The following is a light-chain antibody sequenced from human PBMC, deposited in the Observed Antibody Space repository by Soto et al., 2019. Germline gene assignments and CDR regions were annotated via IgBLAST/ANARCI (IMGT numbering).Light chain of an antibody. CDR3: QQYNSYSQT. J-gene: IGKJ1*01. Sequence: DIQMTQSPSTLSASVGDRVTITCRASQSISSWWAWYQQKPGNAPKLLIYDASSLESGVPSRFSGSGSGTEFTLPISSLQPDDFATYYCQQYNSYSQTFGQGTKVEIK. CDR2: DAS. CDR1: QSISSW. V-gene: IGKV1-5*01.